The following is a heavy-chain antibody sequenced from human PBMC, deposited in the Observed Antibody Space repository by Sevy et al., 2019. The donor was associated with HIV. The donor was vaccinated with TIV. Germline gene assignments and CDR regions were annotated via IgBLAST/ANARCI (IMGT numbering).Heavy chain of an antibody. CDR3: VRDCSSSTCLWGMDV. CDR2: IKKDGSEK. Sequence: GGSLRLSCAASGFTFSSYWMSWVRQAPGKGPEWVAHIKKDGSEKYHVDSVKGRFTIYRDNAKNSLYLQMNSLRAEDTAVYYCVRDCSSSTCLWGMDVWGQGTTVTVSS. V-gene: IGHV3-7*03. D-gene: IGHD2-2*01. CDR1: GFTFSSYW. J-gene: IGHJ6*02.